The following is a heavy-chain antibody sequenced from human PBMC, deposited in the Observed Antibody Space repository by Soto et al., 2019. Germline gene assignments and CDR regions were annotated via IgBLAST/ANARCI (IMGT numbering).Heavy chain of an antibody. D-gene: IGHD2-2*01. CDR3: ARAPSCYGHETVNFDY. CDR1: GGTFSSYA. CDR2: IIPIFGTA. J-gene: IGHJ4*02. Sequence: QVQLVQSGAEVKKPGSSVKVSYKASGGTFSSYAISWVRQAPGQGLEWMGGIIPIFGTANYAQKFQGRVTITADESTSTAYMELSSLRSEDTAVYYCARAPSCYGHETVNFDYWGQGTLVTVSS. V-gene: IGHV1-69*12.